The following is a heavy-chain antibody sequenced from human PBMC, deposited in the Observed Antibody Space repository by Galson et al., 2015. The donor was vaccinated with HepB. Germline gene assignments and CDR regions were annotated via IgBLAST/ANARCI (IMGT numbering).Heavy chain of an antibody. CDR2: IRYDGSNK. D-gene: IGHD3-22*01. Sequence: SLRLSCAASGFTFSSYGMHWVRQAPGKGLEWVAFIRYDGSNKYYADSVKGRFTISRDNSKNTLYLQMNSLRAEDTAVYYCASVPDYYDSSGYYYPSDYWGQGTLVTVSS. V-gene: IGHV3-30*02. CDR3: ASVPDYYDSSGYYYPSDY. CDR1: GFTFSSYG. J-gene: IGHJ4*02.